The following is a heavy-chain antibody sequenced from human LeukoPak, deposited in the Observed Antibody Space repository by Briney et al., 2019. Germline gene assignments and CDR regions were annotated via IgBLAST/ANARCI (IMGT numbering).Heavy chain of an antibody. CDR2: IYYSGST. CDR3: ARGAVGPYDSSGYYLDDAFDI. Sequence: SETLSLTCTVSGGSISSYYWSWIRQPPGKGLEWIGYIYYSGSTNYNPPLKSRVTISVDTSKNKFSLKLSSVTAADTAVYYCARGAVGPYDSSGYYLDDAFDIWGQGTMVTVSS. J-gene: IGHJ3*02. D-gene: IGHD3-22*01. CDR1: GGSISSYY. V-gene: IGHV4-59*01.